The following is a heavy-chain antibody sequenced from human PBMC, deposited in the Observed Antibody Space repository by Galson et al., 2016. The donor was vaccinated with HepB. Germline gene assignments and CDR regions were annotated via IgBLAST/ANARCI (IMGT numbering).Heavy chain of an antibody. J-gene: IGHJ4*02. V-gene: IGHV4-31*03. CDR1: GGSISSGSDF. CDR2: THYSGSA. CDR3: AKAFSGNYYFNY. Sequence: TLSLTCTVSGGSISSGSDFWGWIRQHPGKGPEWIGYTHYSGSAHYNPSLKSRVTISVDTSQNQFSLKLSSVTAADTAVYYCAKAFSGNYYFNYWGQGTLVTVSS. D-gene: IGHD3-10*01.